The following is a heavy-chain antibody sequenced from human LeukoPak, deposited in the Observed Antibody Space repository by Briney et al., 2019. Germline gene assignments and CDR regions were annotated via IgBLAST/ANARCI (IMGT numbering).Heavy chain of an antibody. CDR3: AREGVVGATANHYDY. J-gene: IGHJ4*02. CDR1: GFTFSRYW. Sequence: PGGSLRLSCAASGFTFSRYWMSWVRQAPGEGLEWVANIKQDGSAKYYVDSVKGRFTISRDNAKNSLYLQMNSLRAEDTGVYYCAREGVVGATANHYDYWGQGSLVTVSS. CDR2: IKQDGSAK. V-gene: IGHV3-7*01. D-gene: IGHD1-26*01.